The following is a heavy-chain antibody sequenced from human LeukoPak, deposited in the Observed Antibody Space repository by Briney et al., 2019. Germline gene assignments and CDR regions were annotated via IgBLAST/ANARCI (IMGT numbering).Heavy chain of an antibody. D-gene: IGHD2-2*01. CDR1: GVSINSYY. CDR3: GRVRIVVVPAALEAFDI. CDR2: INCSSSN. J-gene: IGHJ3*02. Sequence: SETLSLNCTVSGVSINSYYWSWLRQRPGQGRVGFRYINCSSSNNYNPSLKRRITISVDTSKNHFSLKLSPVTAADTALDYVGRVRIVVVPAALEAFDIWGQGPMVTVP. V-gene: IGHV4-59*01.